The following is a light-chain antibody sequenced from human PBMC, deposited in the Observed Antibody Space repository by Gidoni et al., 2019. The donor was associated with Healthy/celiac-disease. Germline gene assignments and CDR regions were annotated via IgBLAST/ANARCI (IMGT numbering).Light chain of an antibody. CDR3: QQYGSSRRT. Sequence: EIVLTQSPGTLSVSPGERATLSCRASQSVSSSYLAWYQQKPGQAPRLLIYGAASRATGSPDRVSGSGSGTDFTLTISRLEPEDFAVYYCQQYGSSRRTFGQGTKVEIK. J-gene: IGKJ1*01. V-gene: IGKV3-20*01. CDR1: QSVSSSY. CDR2: GAA.